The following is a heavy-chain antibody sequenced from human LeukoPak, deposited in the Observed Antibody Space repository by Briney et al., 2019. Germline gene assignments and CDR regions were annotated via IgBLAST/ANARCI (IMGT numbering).Heavy chain of an antibody. J-gene: IGHJ4*02. Sequence: ASVKLSCKASGYTFTGYYMHWVRQAPGQGLEWMGWINPNSGGTNYAQKFQGRVTMTRDTSISTAYMELSRLRSDDTAVYYCARNFYFDSSGYYHDWGQGTLVTVSS. CDR2: INPNSGGT. CDR1: GYTFTGYY. CDR3: ARNFYFDSSGYYHD. V-gene: IGHV1-2*02. D-gene: IGHD3-22*01.